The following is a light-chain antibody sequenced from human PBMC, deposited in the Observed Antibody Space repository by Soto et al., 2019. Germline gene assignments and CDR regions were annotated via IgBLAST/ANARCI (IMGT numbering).Light chain of an antibody. CDR3: QQYGSSPIT. V-gene: IGKV3-20*01. Sequence: EMVVTQSPGTLSLSPGERATLSCRASQSVSSSQLAWYQQKPGQAPRLLMYGASSRATGIPDRLSGSGSGTDFTLTISRLEPEDFAVYYCQQYGSSPITFAQRTRLEIK. J-gene: IGKJ5*01. CDR1: QSVSSSQ. CDR2: GAS.